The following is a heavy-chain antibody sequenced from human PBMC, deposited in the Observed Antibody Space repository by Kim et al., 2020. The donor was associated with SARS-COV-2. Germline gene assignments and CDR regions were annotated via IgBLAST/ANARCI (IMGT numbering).Heavy chain of an antibody. CDR3: ARSLFFDF. J-gene: IGHJ4*02. D-gene: IGHD3-16*01. V-gene: IGHV3-23*01. CDR2: DGGT. Sequence: DGGTYYADSVKGRFTVSRDTSKNTVFLQMNFLRAEDTAIYYCARSLFFDFWGQGTLVTVSS.